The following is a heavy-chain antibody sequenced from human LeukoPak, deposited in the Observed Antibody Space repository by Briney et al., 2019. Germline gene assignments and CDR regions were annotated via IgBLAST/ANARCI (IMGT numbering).Heavy chain of an antibody. V-gene: IGHV3-66*01. CDR1: GFTVSSNY. CDR3: ASGSVAVAGTSYYYGMDV. Sequence: GGSLRLSCAASGFTVSSNYMSWVRQAPGKGLEWVSVIYSGGSTYYADSVKGRFTISRDYSKNTLYLQMNSLRAEDTAVYYCASGSVAVAGTSYYYGMDVWGQGTTVTVSS. J-gene: IGHJ6*02. CDR2: IYSGGST. D-gene: IGHD6-19*01.